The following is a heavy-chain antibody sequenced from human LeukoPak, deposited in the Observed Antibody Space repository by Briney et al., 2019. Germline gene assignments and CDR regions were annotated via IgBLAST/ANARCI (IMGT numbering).Heavy chain of an antibody. CDR3: AAAYCSSTSCYTYYYGMDV. CDR1: GFTFDDYA. V-gene: IGHV3-9*01. D-gene: IGHD2-2*02. J-gene: IGHJ6*02. CDR2: ISWNSGSI. Sequence: GGSLRLSCAASGFTFDDYAMHWVRQAPGKGLEWVSGISWNSGSIGYADSVKGRFTISRDNAKNSLYLQMNSLGAEDTALYYCAAAYCSSTSCYTYYYGMDVWGQGTTVTVSS.